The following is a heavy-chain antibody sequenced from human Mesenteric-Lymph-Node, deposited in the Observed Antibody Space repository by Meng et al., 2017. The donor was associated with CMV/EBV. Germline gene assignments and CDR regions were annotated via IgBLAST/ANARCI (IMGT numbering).Heavy chain of an antibody. CDR1: GGSISSNNW. CDR3: ARSPGYWSLDY. CDR2: ISHSGDN. D-gene: IGHD2-8*02. Sequence: CAVSGGSISSNNWWRWVRQPPGKGLEWSGEISHSGDNKYNPSLKSRVTISIDKTKNHFSLKLTSLTAADTGVYFCARSPGYWSLDYWGPGSLVNVSS. J-gene: IGHJ4*02. V-gene: IGHV4-4*01.